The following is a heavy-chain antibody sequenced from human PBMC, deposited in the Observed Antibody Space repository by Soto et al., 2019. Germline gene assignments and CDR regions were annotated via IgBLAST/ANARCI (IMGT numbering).Heavy chain of an antibody. CDR1: GFSVTSNY. Sequence: VQLVESGGTLVQPGGSLRLSCAASGFSVTSNYMTWVRQAPGKGLECVSVIYAGGNTYYPDSVEGRFTISSDNSKNTLFLQMNNLRAEDTAVYYCARVTTFYDILTSSYALNYFDYWGQGTRVTVSS. J-gene: IGHJ4*02. CDR2: IYAGGNT. V-gene: IGHV3-53*01. D-gene: IGHD3-9*01. CDR3: ARVTTFYDILTSSYALNYFDY.